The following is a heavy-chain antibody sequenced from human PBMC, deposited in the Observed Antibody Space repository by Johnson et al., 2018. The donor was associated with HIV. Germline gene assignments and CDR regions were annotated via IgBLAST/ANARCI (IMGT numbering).Heavy chain of an antibody. Sequence: QVQLVESGGGVVRPGGSLRLSCAASGFTFSNYAMHWVRQAPGKGLEWVAVISYDGSNKYYADSVKGRFTISRDNSKNTLYLQMNSLKTEDTAVYYCSSDHPTAPFIILNAFDIWGQGTMVTVSS. CDR2: ISYDGSNK. CDR1: GFTFSNYA. V-gene: IGHV3-30-3*01. J-gene: IGHJ3*02. CDR3: SSDHPTAPFIILNAFDI. D-gene: IGHD3-16*02.